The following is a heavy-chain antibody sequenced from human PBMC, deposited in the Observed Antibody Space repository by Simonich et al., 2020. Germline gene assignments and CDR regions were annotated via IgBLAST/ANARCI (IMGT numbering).Heavy chain of an antibody. Sequence: QLQLQESGPGLVKPSETLSLTCTVYGGSISSSSYYWGWIPQPTGKGLEWIGSIYYSGSTCYNPALKSRVTISVDTSKTQFSLKLSSVTAADTAVYYCARRPRLTNFADAFDIWGQGTMVTVSS. CDR3: ARRPRLTNFADAFDI. D-gene: IGHD4-4*01. J-gene: IGHJ3*02. CDR1: GGSISSSSYY. CDR2: IYYSGST. V-gene: IGHV4-39*01.